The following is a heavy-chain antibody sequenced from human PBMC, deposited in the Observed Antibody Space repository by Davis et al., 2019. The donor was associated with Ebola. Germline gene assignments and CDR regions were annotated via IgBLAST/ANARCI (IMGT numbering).Heavy chain of an antibody. Sequence: HTGGSLRLSCAASGFTFSSYWMHWVRQAPGKGLVWVSRINSDGSSTSYADSVKGRFTISRDNAKNTLYLQMNSLRAEDTAVYYCARVRSDYGDYGYYYYYGMDVWGQGTTVTVSS. V-gene: IGHV3-74*01. CDR3: ARVRSDYGDYGYYYYYGMDV. CDR1: GFTFSSYW. D-gene: IGHD4-17*01. J-gene: IGHJ6*02. CDR2: INSDGSST.